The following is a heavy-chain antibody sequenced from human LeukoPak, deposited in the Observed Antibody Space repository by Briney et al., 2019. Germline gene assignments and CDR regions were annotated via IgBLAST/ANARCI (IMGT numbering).Heavy chain of an antibody. CDR1: GFAFSSYA. CDR2: ISGSATST. D-gene: IGHD3-10*02. Sequence: GGSLRLSCTASGFAFSSYAMTWVRQAPGKGLEWVSTISGSATSTYFADSVKGRFTISRDNSKNTLYLQLNSLRAEDTAVYYCAELGITMIGGVWGKGTTVTISS. V-gene: IGHV3-23*01. J-gene: IGHJ6*04. CDR3: AELGITMIGGV.